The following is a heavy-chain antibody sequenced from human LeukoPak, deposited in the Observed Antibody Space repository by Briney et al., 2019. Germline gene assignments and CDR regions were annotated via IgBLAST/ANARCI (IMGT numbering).Heavy chain of an antibody. CDR3: ARGKTITMVQGVIFY. D-gene: IGHD3-10*01. CDR2: MNPNSGNT. CDR1: GYTFTSYD. J-gene: IGHJ4*02. Sequence: ASVEVSCKASGYTFTSYDINWVRQATGQGLEWMGWMNPNSGNTGYAQKFQGRVTMTRNTSISTAYMELSSLRSEDTAVYYCARGKTITMVQGVIFYWGQGTLVTVSS. V-gene: IGHV1-8*01.